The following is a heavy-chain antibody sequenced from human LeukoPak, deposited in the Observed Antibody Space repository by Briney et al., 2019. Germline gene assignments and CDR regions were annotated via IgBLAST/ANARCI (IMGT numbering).Heavy chain of an antibody. D-gene: IGHD3-3*01. Sequence: ASVKVSCKASGGTFSSYAISWVRQAPGQGLEWMGGIIPIFGTANYAQKFQGRVTITADKSTSTAYMELSSLRSEDTAVYYCARSPTVRFDYYMDVWGKGTTVTVSS. CDR3: ARSPTVRFDYYMDV. CDR1: GGTFSSYA. V-gene: IGHV1-69*06. CDR2: IIPIFGTA. J-gene: IGHJ6*03.